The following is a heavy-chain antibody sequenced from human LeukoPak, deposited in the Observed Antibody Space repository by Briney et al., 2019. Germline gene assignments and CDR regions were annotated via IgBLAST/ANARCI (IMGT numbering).Heavy chain of an antibody. D-gene: IGHD2-21*02. J-gene: IGHJ4*02. CDR1: GFTFSSYW. CDR2: IKQDESEK. Sequence: AGGSLRLSCAASGFTFSSYWMSWVRQAPGKGLEWVANIKQDESEKYYVDSVKGRFTISRDDAKNSLYLQMNSLRAEDTAVYYCARGLIVAFCGDDCYSPYYFDYWGQGTLVTVSS. CDR3: ARGLIVAFCGDDCYSPYYFDY. V-gene: IGHV3-7*01.